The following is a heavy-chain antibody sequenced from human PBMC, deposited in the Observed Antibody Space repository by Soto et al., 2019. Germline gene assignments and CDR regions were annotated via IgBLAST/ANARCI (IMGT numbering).Heavy chain of an antibody. Sequence: PSETLSLTCTVYGDSISRSSYYWGWIRQPPGMGLEWIGSIYYSGSSYYSPSLKSRDTISVDTSKNQISLKLTSVTAADTAVYYCARHTNWKAAFDAFEIWGQGTMVTVSS. CDR2: IYYSGSS. CDR1: GDSISRSSYY. V-gene: IGHV4-39*01. J-gene: IGHJ3*02. CDR3: ARHTNWKAAFDAFEI. D-gene: IGHD1-1*01.